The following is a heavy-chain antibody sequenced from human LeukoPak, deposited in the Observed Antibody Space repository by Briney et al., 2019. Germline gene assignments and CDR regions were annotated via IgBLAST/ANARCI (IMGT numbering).Heavy chain of an antibody. D-gene: IGHD2-21*02. CDR1: GGSISSYY. V-gene: IGHV4-59*01. CDR2: IYYSGST. CDR3: ARYVVTAAVEYFQH. J-gene: IGHJ1*01. Sequence: SETLSLTCTVSGGSISSYYWSWIRQPPGKGLEWIGYIYYSGSTYYNPSLKSRVTISVDTSKNQFSLKLSSVTAADTAVYYCARYVVTAAVEYFQHWGQGTLVTVSS.